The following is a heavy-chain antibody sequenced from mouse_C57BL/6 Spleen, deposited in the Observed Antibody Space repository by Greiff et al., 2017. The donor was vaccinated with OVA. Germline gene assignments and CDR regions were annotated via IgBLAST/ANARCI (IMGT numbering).Heavy chain of an antibody. J-gene: IGHJ2*01. CDR3: ARRSDGYYDFDY. D-gene: IGHD2-3*01. CDR2: INPNNGGT. Sequence: VQLQQSGPELVKPGASVKISCKASGYTFTDYYMNWVKQSHGKSLEWIGDINPNNGGTSYNQKFKGKATLTVDKSSSTAYMELRSLTSEDSAVYYCARRSDGYYDFDYWGQGTTLTVSS. V-gene: IGHV1-26*01. CDR1: GYTFTDYY.